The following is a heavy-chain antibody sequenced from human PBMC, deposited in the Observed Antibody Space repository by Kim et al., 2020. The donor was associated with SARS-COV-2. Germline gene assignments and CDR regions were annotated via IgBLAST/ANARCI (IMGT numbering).Heavy chain of an antibody. D-gene: IGHD5-18*01. CDR3: TTEGYIYGHHGVDT. Sequence: GGSLRLSCAASGFTFRNAWMSWVRQAPGKGLEWVGRIKSKVHGGTSVYAAPVTGRFTISRDDSKNTLFLYMNRLKTDDTAKYFCTTEGYIYGHHGVDTWGQGTRVTVSS. CDR2: IKSKVHGGTS. V-gene: IGHV3-15*01. J-gene: IGHJ3*02. CDR1: GFTFRNAW.